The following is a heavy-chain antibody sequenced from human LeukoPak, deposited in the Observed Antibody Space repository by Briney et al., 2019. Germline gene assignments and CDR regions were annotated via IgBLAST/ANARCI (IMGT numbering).Heavy chain of an antibody. Sequence: PSETLSLTCTVSGGSISSYYWSWIRQPPGKGLEWIGYIYYSGSTNYNPSPKSRVTISVDTSKYQFSLKLSSVTAADTAVYYCARVGTTYYYGSGSYQFDYWGQGTLVTVSS. CDR2: IYYSGST. CDR3: ARVGTTYYYGSGSYQFDY. V-gene: IGHV4-59*01. D-gene: IGHD3-10*01. J-gene: IGHJ4*02. CDR1: GGSISSYY.